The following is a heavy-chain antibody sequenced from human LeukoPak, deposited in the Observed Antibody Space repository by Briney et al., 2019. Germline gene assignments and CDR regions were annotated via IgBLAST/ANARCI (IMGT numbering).Heavy chain of an antibody. CDR2: ISAYNGNT. D-gene: IGHD3-22*01. CDR3: ARDEGYYDSSGSSDY. Sequence: AASVKVSCKASGYTFTGYFIHWVRQAPGQGLEWMGWISAYNGNTNYAQKLQGRATMTTDTSTSTAYMELRSLRSDDTAVYYCARDEGYYDSSGSSDYWGQGNLVTVSS. V-gene: IGHV1-18*04. J-gene: IGHJ4*02. CDR1: GYTFTGYF.